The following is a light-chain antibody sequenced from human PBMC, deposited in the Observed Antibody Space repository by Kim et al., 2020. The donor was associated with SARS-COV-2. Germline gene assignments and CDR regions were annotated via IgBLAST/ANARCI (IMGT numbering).Light chain of an antibody. Sequence: QSINISCTGTSSDLGGYNYVSWYQQHPGKAPKLMIYDVSNRPSGVSNRFSASKSGNTASLTISGLQPEDEADYYCSSYTSSSTSRVFGTGTKVTVL. CDR1: SSDLGGYNY. CDR3: SSYTSSSTSRV. V-gene: IGLV2-14*03. CDR2: DVS. J-gene: IGLJ1*01.